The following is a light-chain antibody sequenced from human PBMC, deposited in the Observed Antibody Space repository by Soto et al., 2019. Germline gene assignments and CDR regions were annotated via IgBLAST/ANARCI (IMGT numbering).Light chain of an antibody. J-gene: IGKJ3*01. CDR3: LQDTHWPPFT. CDR1: QSLVSSDGNTY. CDR2: KVS. V-gene: IGKV2-30*01. Sequence: DVVMTQSPLSLPVTLGQPASISCRSSQSLVSSDGNTYLNWFQQRPGQSPSRLIYKVSNRDSGVQETFSSGGSGSDFTLNISSVQAEDVGVYYYLQDTHWPPFTFGPGTKVDFK.